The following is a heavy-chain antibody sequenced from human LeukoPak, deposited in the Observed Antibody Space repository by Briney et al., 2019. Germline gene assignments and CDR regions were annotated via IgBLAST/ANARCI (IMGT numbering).Heavy chain of an antibody. V-gene: IGHV1-18*01. D-gene: IGHD2-2*01. Sequence: GASVKVSCKASGYTFTSCGISWVRQAPGQGLEWMGWISAYNGNSNYAQKFQGRVTMTTDTSTSTGYMELRSLRSGDTAVYYCARVHSYCSSTSCLDYWGQGTLVTVSS. CDR1: GYTFTSCG. CDR2: ISAYNGNS. CDR3: ARVHSYCSSTSCLDY. J-gene: IGHJ4*02.